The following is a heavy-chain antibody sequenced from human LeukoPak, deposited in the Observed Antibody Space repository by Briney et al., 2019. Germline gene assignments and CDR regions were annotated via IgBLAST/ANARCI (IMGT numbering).Heavy chain of an antibody. CDR3: RRGANPTERTDY. D-gene: IGHD1-26*01. V-gene: IGHV3-15*01. Sequence: GGSLRLSCAASGFTFSSYAMSWVRQAPGKGLEWVGRIKSKTDGGTTDYGAPVKGRFTISRDDSKNTVYLQMNSLKTEDTAVYYCRRGANPTERTDYWGQGTVVSVSS. J-gene: IGHJ4*02. CDR1: GFTFSSYA. CDR2: IKSKTDGGTT.